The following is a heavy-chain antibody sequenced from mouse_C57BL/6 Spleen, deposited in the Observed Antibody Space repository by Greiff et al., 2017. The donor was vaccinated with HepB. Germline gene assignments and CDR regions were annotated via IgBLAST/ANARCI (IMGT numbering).Heavy chain of an antibody. V-gene: IGHV1-55*01. Sequence: QVQLQQSGAELVKPGASVKMSCKASGYTFTSYWITWVKQRPGQGLEWIGDIYPGSGSTNYNEKFKSKATLTVDTSSSTAYMQLSSLTSEDSAVYYCARRDYYGYDSPVYWYFDVWGTRTTVTVSS. CDR2: IYPGSGST. CDR1: GYTFTSYW. D-gene: IGHD2-2*01. CDR3: ARRDYYGYDSPVYWYFDV. J-gene: IGHJ1*03.